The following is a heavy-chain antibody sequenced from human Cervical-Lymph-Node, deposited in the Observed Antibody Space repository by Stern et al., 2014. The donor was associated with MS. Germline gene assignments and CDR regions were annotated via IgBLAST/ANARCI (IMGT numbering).Heavy chain of an antibody. CDR2: LNTNTGKP. J-gene: IGHJ5*02. CDR1: GYSFINYA. D-gene: IGHD2-2*01. Sequence: HVQLVQSGSELKKPGASVKVSCKASGYSFINYAITWVRQAPGQGLEWMGWLNTNTGKPAYAQGLTGRNVFSLVTSVSTAYLQIINLKPEDTAVYYCARIYCGSTTCQSNWFDPWGQGTPVTVSS. V-gene: IGHV7-4-1*02. CDR3: ARIYCGSTTCQSNWFDP.